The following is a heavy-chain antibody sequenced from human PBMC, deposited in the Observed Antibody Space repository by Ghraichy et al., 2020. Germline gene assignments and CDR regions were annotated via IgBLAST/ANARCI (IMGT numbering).Heavy chain of an antibody. CDR3: ARQEKWIQLWTDFDY. CDR2: IYYSGST. CDR1: GGSISSSSYY. V-gene: IGHV4-39*01. D-gene: IGHD5-18*01. Sequence: SETLSLTCTVSGGSISSSSYYWGWIRQPPGKGLEWIGSIYYSGSTYYNPSLKSRVTISVDTSKNQFSLKLSSVTAADTAVYYCARQEKWIQLWTDFDYWGQGTLVTVSS. J-gene: IGHJ4*02.